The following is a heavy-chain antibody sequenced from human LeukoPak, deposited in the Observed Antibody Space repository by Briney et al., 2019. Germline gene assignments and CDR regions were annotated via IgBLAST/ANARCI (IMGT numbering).Heavy chain of an antibody. CDR1: GFTFSSYW. CDR3: ARDSDEVISNY. V-gene: IGHV3-7*01. Sequence: GGSLRLSCEASGFTFSSYWMSWVRQAPGKGLEWVANIKQDGSEKYYVDSVKGRFTISRDNAKNSLYLQMNSLRAEDTAVYYCARDSDEVISNYWGQGTLVTVSS. J-gene: IGHJ4*02. D-gene: IGHD3-10*01. CDR2: IKQDGSEK.